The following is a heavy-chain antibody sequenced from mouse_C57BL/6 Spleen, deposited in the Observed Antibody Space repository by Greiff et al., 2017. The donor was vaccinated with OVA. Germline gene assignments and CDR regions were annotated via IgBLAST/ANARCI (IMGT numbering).Heavy chain of an antibody. CDR2: INPNNGGT. J-gene: IGHJ4*01. V-gene: IGHV1-18*01. CDR3: ARGSSGTGAVDY. CDR1: GYTFTDYN. D-gene: IGHD3-2*02. Sequence: VQLKESGPELVKPGASVKIPCKASGYTFTDYNMDWVKQSHGKSLEWIGDINPNNGGTIYNQKFKGKATLTVDKSSSTAYMELRSLTSEDTAVYYGARGSSGTGAVDYWGQGTSVTVSS.